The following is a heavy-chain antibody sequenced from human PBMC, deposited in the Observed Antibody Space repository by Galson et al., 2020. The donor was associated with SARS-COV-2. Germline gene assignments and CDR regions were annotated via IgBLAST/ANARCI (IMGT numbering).Heavy chain of an antibody. CDR1: GGSVSSRSYF. CDR2: SHYSGKV. CDR3: ARQSIAIEVWLEGGDWFDP. V-gene: IGHV4-39*01. J-gene: IGHJ5*02. D-gene: IGHD3-9*01. Sequence: SETLSLTCIVSGGSVSSRSYFWAWIRQPPGKGLEWIGSSHYSGKVSYTPSLKGRVTISVDTSKNQFSLRLNSVTAADTAVYYCARQSIAIEVWLEGGDWFDPGGQGTLVTGSS.